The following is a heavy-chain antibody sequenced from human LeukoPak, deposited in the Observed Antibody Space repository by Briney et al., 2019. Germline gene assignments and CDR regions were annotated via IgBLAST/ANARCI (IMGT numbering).Heavy chain of an antibody. J-gene: IGHJ4*02. Sequence: KTSETLSLTCSVSGGSVSSGDYYWRWIRQPPGKGLEWIGYMYYSGSTYYSPSLKSRVTISVDTSKNQFSLKLSSVTAADTAVYYCVRRMVGAIRPFDYWGQGTLVTVSS. CDR1: GGSVSSGDYY. CDR2: MYYSGST. V-gene: IGHV4-30-4*01. D-gene: IGHD1-26*01. CDR3: VRRMVGAIRPFDY.